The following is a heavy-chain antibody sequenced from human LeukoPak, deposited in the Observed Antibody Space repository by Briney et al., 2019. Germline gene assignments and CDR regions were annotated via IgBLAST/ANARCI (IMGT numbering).Heavy chain of an antibody. J-gene: IGHJ6*03. V-gene: IGHV4-61*10. CDR1: GGSISSGSYY. D-gene: IGHD3-3*01. Sequence: SETLSLTCTVSGGSISSGSYYWSWIRQPAVKGLECIGYIYYSGYTNYNPSLKRRVTISVDTSKNQFSLKLSSVTAADTAVYYCARRSDYDFWSGIEGYYYYMDVWGKGTTVTVSS. CDR3: ARRSDYDFWSGIEGYYYYMDV. CDR2: IYYSGYT.